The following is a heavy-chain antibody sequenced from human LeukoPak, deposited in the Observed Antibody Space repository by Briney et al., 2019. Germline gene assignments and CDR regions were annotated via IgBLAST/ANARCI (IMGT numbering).Heavy chain of an antibody. V-gene: IGHV3-64*01. J-gene: IGHJ4*02. CDR3: ARDVGPY. CDR1: GFTFSSYA. Sequence: GGSLRLSCAASGFTFSSYAMHWVRQAPGKGLEYVSAISTTGGRTYYVNSVRGRFTISRDNSKNTLYLQMGSLRAVDTAVYYCARDVGPYWGQGTLVTVSS. CDR2: ISTTGGRT. D-gene: IGHD2-15*01.